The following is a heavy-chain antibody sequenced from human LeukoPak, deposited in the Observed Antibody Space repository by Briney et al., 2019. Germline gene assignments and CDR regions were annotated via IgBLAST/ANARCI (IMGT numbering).Heavy chain of an antibody. CDR3: TTAASYDYVWGSYHGTYYFDY. CDR2: IKSKTDGGTT. J-gene: IGHJ4*02. V-gene: IGHV3-15*01. CDR1: GFTFSNAW. D-gene: IGHD3-16*02. Sequence: PGGSLRLSCAASGFTFSNAWMSWVRQAPGKGLEWVGRIKSKTDGGTTDYAAPVKGRFTISRDDSKNTLYLQMTSLKTEDTAVYYCTTAASYDYVWGSYHGTYYFDYWGQGTLVTVSS.